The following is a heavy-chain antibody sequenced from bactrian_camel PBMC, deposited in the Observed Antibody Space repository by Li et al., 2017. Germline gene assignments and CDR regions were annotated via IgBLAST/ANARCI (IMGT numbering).Heavy chain of an antibody. D-gene: IGHD2*01. V-gene: IGHV3S40*01. J-gene: IGHJ4*01. CDR1: GFTFSTYD. CDR2: IAFNGANT. Sequence: VQLVESGGGLVQPGGSLRLSCVGSGFTFSTYDLSWVRQAPGKGLEWVSGIAFNGANTFTADSRFTISRDIAKNTLYLQLNNLRTEDTATYSCKIDTFVGGFCPPSAPGQGTQVTVS.